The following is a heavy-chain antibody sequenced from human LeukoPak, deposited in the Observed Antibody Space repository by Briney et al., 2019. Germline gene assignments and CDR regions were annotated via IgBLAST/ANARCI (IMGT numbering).Heavy chain of an antibody. V-gene: IGHV4-4*07. D-gene: IGHD3-10*01. J-gene: IGHJ4*02. CDR3: ARGNGSGSPIDY. Sequence: PSETLSLTCTVSGGSISNYFWSWIRQPAGKGLEWIGRIYSNGNTNYYPSLKSRLTMSIDTSKNQFSLRLSSVTAADTAVYYCARGNGSGSPIDYWGQGTLVTVSS. CDR1: GGSISNYF. CDR2: IYSNGNT.